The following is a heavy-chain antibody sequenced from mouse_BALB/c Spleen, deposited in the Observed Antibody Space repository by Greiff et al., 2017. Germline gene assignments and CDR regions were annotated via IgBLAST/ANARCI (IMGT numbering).Heavy chain of an antibody. CDR2: IWGDGST. V-gene: IGHV2-6-7*01. CDR3: AREGVTATTWFAY. D-gene: IGHD1-2*01. Sequence: QVQLVESGPGLVAPSQSLSITCTVSGFSLTGYGVNWVRQPPGKGLEWLGMIWGDGSTDYNSALKSRLSISKDNSKSQVFLKMNSLQTDDTARYYCAREGVTATTWFAYWGQGTLVTVSA. CDR1: GFSLTGYG. J-gene: IGHJ3*01.